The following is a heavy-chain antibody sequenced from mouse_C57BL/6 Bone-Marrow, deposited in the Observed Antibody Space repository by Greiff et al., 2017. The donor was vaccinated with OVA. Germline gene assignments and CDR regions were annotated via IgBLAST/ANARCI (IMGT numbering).Heavy chain of an antibody. V-gene: IGHV5-2*01. J-gene: IGHJ3*01. D-gene: IGHD2-2*01. CDR1: DYDFPSHD. CDR3: ASLLWVRRPY. CDR2: INSDGGST. Sequence: EVQGVESGGGLVQPGESLKLSCESNDYDFPSHDMSWVRKTPEKRLELVAAINSDGGSTYYPDTMERRFIISRDNTKKTLYLQMSSLRSEDTALYYCASLLWVRRPYWGQGTLVTVSA.